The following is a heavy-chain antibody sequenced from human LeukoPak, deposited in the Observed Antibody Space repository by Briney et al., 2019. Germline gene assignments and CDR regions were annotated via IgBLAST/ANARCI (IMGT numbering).Heavy chain of an antibody. CDR1: GFTFSSYS. CDR2: ISSSSSYI. J-gene: IGHJ6*03. V-gene: IGHV3-21*01. D-gene: IGHD6-6*01. CDR3: ARDQLRNYFYYMDV. Sequence: GGSLRLSCAASGFTFSSYSMNWVRQAPGKGLEWVSSISSSSSYIYYADSVKGRFTISRDNAKNSLYLQMNSLRAEDTAVYYCARDQLRNYFYYMDVWGKGTTVTVSS.